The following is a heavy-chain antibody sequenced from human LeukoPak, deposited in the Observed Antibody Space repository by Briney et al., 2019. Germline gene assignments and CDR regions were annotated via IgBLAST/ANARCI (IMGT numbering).Heavy chain of an antibody. CDR3: ATEQEGRRAAFDY. CDR1: GFTFDDYA. D-gene: IGHD1/OR15-1a*01. Sequence: GGSLRLSCAASGFTFDDYAMHWVRQAPGKGLEWVSLISWDGGSTYYADSVKGRFTISRDNSKNTLYLEMNSLRAEDTAIYYCATEQEGRRAAFDYWGQGTLVTVSS. CDR2: ISWDGGST. J-gene: IGHJ4*02. V-gene: IGHV3-43D*03.